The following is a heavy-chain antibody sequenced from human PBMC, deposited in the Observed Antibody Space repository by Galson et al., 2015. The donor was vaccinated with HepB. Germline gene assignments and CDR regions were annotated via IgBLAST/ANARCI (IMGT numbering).Heavy chain of an antibody. Sequence: VKVSCKASGYTFTSYEINWVRQATGQGLEWMGWMNPNRGNTGYAQKFQGRITMTRNTSIRTAYMELSSLRSEDTAVYYCARKYNLWSAYQDAFDVWGQGTMVTVSS. V-gene: IGHV1-8*01. CDR2: MNPNRGNT. CDR1: GYTFTSYE. J-gene: IGHJ3*01. CDR3: ARKYNLWSAYQDAFDV. D-gene: IGHD3-3*01.